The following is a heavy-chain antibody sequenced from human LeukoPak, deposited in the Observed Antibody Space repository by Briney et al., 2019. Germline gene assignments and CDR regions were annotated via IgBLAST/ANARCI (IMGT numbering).Heavy chain of an antibody. Sequence: SQTLSLTCTVSGGPISSGGYYWSWIRQHPGKGLEWIGYIYYSGSTYYNPSLKSRVTISVDTSKNQFSLKLSSVTAADTAVYYCARVEQWLNWFDPWGQGTLVTVSS. D-gene: IGHD6-19*01. CDR1: GGPISSGGYY. CDR3: ARVEQWLNWFDP. CDR2: IYYSGST. J-gene: IGHJ5*02. V-gene: IGHV4-31*03.